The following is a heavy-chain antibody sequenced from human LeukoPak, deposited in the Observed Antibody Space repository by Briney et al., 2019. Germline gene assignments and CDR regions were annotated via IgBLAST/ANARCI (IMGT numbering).Heavy chain of an antibody. CDR2: INHSGST. D-gene: IGHD1-26*01. CDR3: ARGRVGALRRWFDP. V-gene: IGHV4-34*01. CDR1: GGSFSGYY. Sequence: SETLSLTCAVYGGSFSGYYWSWIRQPPGKGLEWIGEINHSGSTNYNPSLKSRVTISLDTPKNQFSLKLTSVTAADTAVYYCARGRVGALRRWFDPWGQGTLVTVSS. J-gene: IGHJ5*02.